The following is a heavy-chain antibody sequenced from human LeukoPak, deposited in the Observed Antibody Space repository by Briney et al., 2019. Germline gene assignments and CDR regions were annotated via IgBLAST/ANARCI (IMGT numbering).Heavy chain of an antibody. Sequence: ASVKVSCKASGYTFTGYYMHWVRQAPGQGLEWMGWINPNSGGTNYAQKFQGRVTMTRDTSISTAYMELSRLRSDDTAVYYCAGGLYDFWNGYYTSGSLDYWGQGTLVTVSS. D-gene: IGHD3-3*01. CDR2: INPNSGGT. J-gene: IGHJ4*02. CDR3: AGGLYDFWNGYYTSGSLDY. CDR1: GYTFTGYY. V-gene: IGHV1-2*02.